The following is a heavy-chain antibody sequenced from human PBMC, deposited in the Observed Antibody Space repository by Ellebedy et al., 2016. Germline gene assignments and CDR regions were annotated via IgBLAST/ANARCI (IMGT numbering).Heavy chain of an antibody. CDR3: ARQETAAAGTMGFDP. D-gene: IGHD6-13*01. Sequence: GSLRLSCTVSGGSISSSNYYWGWIRQPPGEGLEWIGSIFYSGNTFYNPSLKSRVTISVDTSKNQFSLKLSSVTAADTAVYYCARQETAAAGTMGFDPWGQGTLVTVSS. CDR1: GGSISSSNYY. V-gene: IGHV4-39*01. CDR2: IFYSGNT. J-gene: IGHJ5*02.